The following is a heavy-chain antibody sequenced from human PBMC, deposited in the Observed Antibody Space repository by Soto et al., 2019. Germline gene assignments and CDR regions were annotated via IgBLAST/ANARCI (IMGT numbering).Heavy chain of an antibody. CDR3: ARSRAAAVGATSNYYYYGMDV. CDR1: GYMFTSYA. Sequence: GASVKVSCKASGYMFTSYAISWVRQAPGQGLEWMGWISAYNGKTNYAQKLQGRVTMTTDKSTSTAYMELSSLRSEDTAVYYCARSRAAAVGATSNYYYYGMDVWAQRTTVTVSS. J-gene: IGHJ6*02. D-gene: IGHD1-26*01. V-gene: IGHV1-18*01. CDR2: ISAYNGKT.